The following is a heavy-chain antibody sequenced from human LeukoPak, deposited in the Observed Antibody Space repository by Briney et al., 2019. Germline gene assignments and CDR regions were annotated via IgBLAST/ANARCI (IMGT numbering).Heavy chain of an antibody. CDR2: IYSSGST. Sequence: SGTLSLTCTVSGGSISSYYWNWIRQPAGKGLEWIGRIYSSGSTNYNPSLKSRVTMSVDTSKNQFSLKLSSVTAADTAVYYCARAAYYYDLVDYWGQGTLVTVSS. D-gene: IGHD3-22*01. CDR1: GGSISSYY. V-gene: IGHV4-4*07. J-gene: IGHJ4*02. CDR3: ARAAYYYDLVDY.